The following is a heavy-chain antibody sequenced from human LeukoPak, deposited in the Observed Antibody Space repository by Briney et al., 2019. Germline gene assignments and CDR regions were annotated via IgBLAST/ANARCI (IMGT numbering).Heavy chain of an antibody. V-gene: IGHV1-3*01. J-gene: IGHJ4*02. CDR3: ANAGMVATGVDY. CDR2: INAGNSNT. Sequence: ASVKVSCKASGYTFTSYAMHWVRQAPGQRLEWMGWINAGNSNTKYSQKFQGRVTITRDTSASTAYMELSSLRSEDTAVYYCANAGMVATGVDYWGQGTLVTVSS. CDR1: GYTFTSYA. D-gene: IGHD5-12*01.